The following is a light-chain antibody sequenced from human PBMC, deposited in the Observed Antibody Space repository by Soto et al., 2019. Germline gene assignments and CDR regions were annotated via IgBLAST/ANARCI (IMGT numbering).Light chain of an antibody. CDR1: SSDVASYNR. Sequence: QSALTQPPSVSGSPGQSVTISCTGTSSDVASYNRVSWYQQPPGTAPKLMIYEVNNRPSGVPDRFSGSKSGNTASLTISGLQAEDEADYYCSSYTSSSTSVVFGGGTKVTVL. J-gene: IGLJ2*01. V-gene: IGLV2-18*02. CDR3: SSYTSSSTSVV. CDR2: EVN.